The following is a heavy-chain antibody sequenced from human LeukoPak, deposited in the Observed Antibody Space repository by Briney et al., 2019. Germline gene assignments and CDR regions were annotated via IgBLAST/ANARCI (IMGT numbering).Heavy chain of an antibody. D-gene: IGHD3-9*01. CDR3: ARYDILTGLQGGFFDY. CDR2: IYYSGST. Sequence: PSETLSLTCAVSGYSISSTNWWGWIRQSPGKGLEWIGYIYYSGSTYYNPSLKSRVTMSVDTSKNQLSLKLCSVTAVDTAVYYCARYDILTGLQGGFFDYWGQGTLVTVSS. CDR1: GYSISSTNW. J-gene: IGHJ4*02. V-gene: IGHV4-28*01.